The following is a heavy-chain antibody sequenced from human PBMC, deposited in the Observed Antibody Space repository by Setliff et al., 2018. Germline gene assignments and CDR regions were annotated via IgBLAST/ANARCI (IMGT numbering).Heavy chain of an antibody. Sequence: GGSLRLSCAASGFTFSSHWMHWVRQAPGKGLVWVSRISEDGSDTTYADSVKGRFTFSRDSAKNTVYLQMNSLRPEDTAVYYCARTCSGSGCYAGLESWGQGTPVTVSS. V-gene: IGHV3-74*01. J-gene: IGHJ4*02. CDR3: ARTCSGSGCYAGLES. CDR1: GFTFSSHW. CDR2: ISEDGSDT. D-gene: IGHD2-15*01.